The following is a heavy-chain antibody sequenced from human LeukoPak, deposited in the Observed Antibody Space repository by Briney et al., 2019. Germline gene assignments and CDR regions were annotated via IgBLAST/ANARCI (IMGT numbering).Heavy chain of an antibody. Sequence: GGSLRLSCEASGFTFRSYGMHWVRQAPGKGLEWVAFIRYDGSNQNYEDSVKGRFTISRDNSKNTLYLQMNSLRAGDTAVYYCAKGRGEDYFDSWGQGTLVTVSS. CDR3: AKGRGEDYFDS. J-gene: IGHJ4*02. CDR2: IRYDGSNQ. CDR1: GFTFRSYG. D-gene: IGHD2-21*01. V-gene: IGHV3-30*02.